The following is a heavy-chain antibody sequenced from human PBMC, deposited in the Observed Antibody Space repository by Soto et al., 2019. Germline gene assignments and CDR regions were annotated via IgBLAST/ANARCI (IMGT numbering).Heavy chain of an antibody. CDR3: ARVSSIAARRSYDS. CDR1: GCTFTIHD. J-gene: IGHJ4*02. Sequence: ASVKVSCKASGCTFTIHDIHWVRQAPGQGLEWMAGLNPHSGKAAYAQRFQGRLTMTGNASTSTAYMELSGLRSEDTAMYYCARVSSIAARRSYDSWGQGTLVTVSS. CDR2: LNPHSGKA. V-gene: IGHV1-8*01. D-gene: IGHD6-6*01.